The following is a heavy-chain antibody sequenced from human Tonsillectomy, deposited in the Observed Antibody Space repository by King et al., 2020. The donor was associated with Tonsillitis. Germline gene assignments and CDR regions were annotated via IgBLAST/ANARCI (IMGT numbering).Heavy chain of an antibody. V-gene: IGHV3-7*01. CDR2: IKQDGSEK. CDR3: ARDQGIAAAEYFQH. D-gene: IGHD6-13*01. J-gene: IGHJ1*01. Sequence: QLVQSGGGLVQPGGSLRLSCAASGFTFNTYRMSWVRQAPGQGLEWVANIKQDGSEKYYVDSVKGRFTISRDNAKNSLYLQMNSLRAEDTAVYYCARDQGIAAAEYFQHWGQGTLVTVSS. CDR1: GFTFNTYR.